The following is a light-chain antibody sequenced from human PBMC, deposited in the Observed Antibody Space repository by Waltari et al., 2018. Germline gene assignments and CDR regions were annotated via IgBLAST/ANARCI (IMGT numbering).Light chain of an antibody. CDR1: QSVSTY. J-gene: IGKJ4*01. CDR2: DAS. Sequence: EVVLTQSPATLSLSPGERATLSCRASQSVSTYLAWYQHKPGQAPRLLIYDASNRATGIPARFSGSGSGTDFTLTISCLEPEDFAVYYCQQRTNWQLTFGGGTKVEIK. CDR3: QQRTNWQLT. V-gene: IGKV3-11*01.